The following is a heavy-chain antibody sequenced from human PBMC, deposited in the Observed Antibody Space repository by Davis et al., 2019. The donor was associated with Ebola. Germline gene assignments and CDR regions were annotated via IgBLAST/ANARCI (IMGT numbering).Heavy chain of an antibody. CDR2: MSGSGGST. CDR1: EFTFSSYA. V-gene: IGHV3-23*01. CDR3: AKVDYGDY. J-gene: IGHJ4*02. Sequence: PGGSLRLSCVASEFTFSSYAMSWVRQSPGKGLEWVSGMSGSGGSTYYADSVKGRFTISRDNSKNTLYLQMDSLRAEDTAIYFCAKVDYGDYWGQGTLATVSS. D-gene: IGHD3-16*01.